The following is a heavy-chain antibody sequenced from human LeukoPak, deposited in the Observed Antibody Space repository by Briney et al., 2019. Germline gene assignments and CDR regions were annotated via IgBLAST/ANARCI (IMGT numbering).Heavy chain of an antibody. Sequence: ASVRVSSKVSGYTLTELSMHWVREAPGKGGERGGGFDPEDGETIYTQKFQGRVTMTEDTSTDTAYMELSSLRSEDTAVYYCATTPMVKYYYYGMDVWGQGTTVTVSS. V-gene: IGHV1-24*01. J-gene: IGHJ6*02. D-gene: IGHD3-10*01. CDR1: GYTLTELS. CDR3: ATTPMVKYYYYGMDV. CDR2: FDPEDGET.